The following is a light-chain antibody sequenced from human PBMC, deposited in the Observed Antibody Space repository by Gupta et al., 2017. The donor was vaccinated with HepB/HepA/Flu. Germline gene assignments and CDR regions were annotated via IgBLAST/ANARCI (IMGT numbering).Light chain of an antibody. CDR1: SSDVVGYNY. J-gene: IGLJ1*01. CDR3: SSYKSSSTPDV. V-gene: IGLV2-14*01. CDR2: YVS. Sequence: QSALTQPASVSGSPGQSITISSTGPSSDVVGYNYVSWYHQHHAKAPKHMMYYVSNRPSGVFNRGSCSTTGNKASPLIXGXQAEEEXDDYCSSYKSSSTPDVFGTGTKVTVL.